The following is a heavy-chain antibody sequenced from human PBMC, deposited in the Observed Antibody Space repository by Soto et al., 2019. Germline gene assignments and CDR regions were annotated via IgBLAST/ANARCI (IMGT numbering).Heavy chain of an antibody. D-gene: IGHD6-13*01. CDR2: IWYDGSNK. CDR1: GFTCSSYG. J-gene: IGHJ6*03. CDR3: ARDVRYSSSWCEVRWYYYYMDV. Sequence: GGSLRLSCASSGFTCSSYGMHWVRQAPGKGLEWVAVIWYDGSNKYYADSVKGRFTISRDNSKNTLYLQMNSLRAEDTAVYYCARDVRYSSSWCEVRWYYYYMDVWGKGTTVTVSS. V-gene: IGHV3-33*01.